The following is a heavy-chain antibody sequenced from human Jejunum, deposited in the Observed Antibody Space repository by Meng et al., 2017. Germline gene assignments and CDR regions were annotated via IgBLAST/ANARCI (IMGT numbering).Heavy chain of an antibody. CDR3: ARDLLDPNIAPTGWFDP. J-gene: IGHJ5*02. Sequence: QVQLQESGPGLGKPSGTLSLTCAVSGGSISNNNWWSWVRQPPGKGLEWIGEISHTGRINYNPSLKSRVTMSLDKSKNQFSLDLTSVTGADTAVYYCARDLLDPNIAPTGWFDPWGQGTLVTVSS. D-gene: IGHD2/OR15-2a*01. V-gene: IGHV4-4*02. CDR1: GGSISNNNW. CDR2: ISHTGRI.